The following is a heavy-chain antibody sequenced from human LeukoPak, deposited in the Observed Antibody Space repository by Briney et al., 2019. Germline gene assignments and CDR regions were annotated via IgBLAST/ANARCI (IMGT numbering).Heavy chain of an antibody. V-gene: IGHV4-34*01. CDR2: INHSGST. CDR3: ARGSGVPAATFDY. Sequence: SETLSLTCAVYGGSFSGYDWSWIRQPPGKGLEWIGEINHSGSTNYNPSLKSRVTISVDTSKNQFSLKLSSVTAADTAVYYCARGSGVPAATFDYWGQGTLATVSA. D-gene: IGHD2-2*01. J-gene: IGHJ4*02. CDR1: GGSFSGYD.